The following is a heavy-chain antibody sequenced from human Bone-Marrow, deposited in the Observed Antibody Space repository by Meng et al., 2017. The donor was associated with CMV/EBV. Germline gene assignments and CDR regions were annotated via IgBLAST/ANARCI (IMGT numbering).Heavy chain of an antibody. CDR2: INPNSGGT. CDR3: ATCPPKQWLGTYYYYYGMDV. V-gene: IGHV1-2*02. CDR1: GYTFTGYY. D-gene: IGHD6-19*01. Sequence: ASVKVSCKASGYTFTGYYMHWVRQAPGQGLEWMGWINPNSGGTNYAQKFQGRVTMTRDTSISTAYMELSRLRSDDTAVYYCATCPPKQWLGTYYYYYGMDVWGEGTTVTASS. J-gene: IGHJ6*04.